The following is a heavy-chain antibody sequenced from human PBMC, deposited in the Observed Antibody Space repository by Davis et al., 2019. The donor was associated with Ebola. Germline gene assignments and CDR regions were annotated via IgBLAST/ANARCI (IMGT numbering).Heavy chain of an antibody. J-gene: IGHJ6*02. D-gene: IGHD3-10*01. CDR2: MNPNSGNT. CDR3: ARVGAYYYGSGTQRTINYYYGMDV. CDR1: GYTFTSYD. V-gene: IGHV1-8*01. Sequence: AASVKVSCKASGYTFTSYDINWVRQATGQGLEWMGWMNPNSGNTGYAQKFQGRVTMTTDTSTSTAYMELRSLRSDDTAVYYCARVGAYYYGSGTQRTINYYYGMDVWGQGTTVTVSS.